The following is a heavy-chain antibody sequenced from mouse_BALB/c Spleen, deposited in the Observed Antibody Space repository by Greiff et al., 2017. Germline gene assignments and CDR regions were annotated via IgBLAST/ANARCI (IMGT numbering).Heavy chain of an antibody. J-gene: IGHJ2*01. CDR1: GFSLTSYD. D-gene: IGHD1-1*01. Sequence: VKLVESGPGLVAPSQSLSITCTVSGFSLTSYDISWIRQPPGKGLEWLGVIWTGGGTNYNSAFMSRLSISKDNSKSQVFLKMNSLQTDDTAIYYCVSGNFDYWGQGTTLTVSS. V-gene: IGHV2-9-2*01. CDR3: VSGNFDY. CDR2: IWTGGGT.